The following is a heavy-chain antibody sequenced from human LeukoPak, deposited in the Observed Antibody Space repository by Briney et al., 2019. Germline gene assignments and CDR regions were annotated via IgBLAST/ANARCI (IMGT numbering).Heavy chain of an antibody. V-gene: IGHV4-38-2*02. Sequence: SETLSLTCTVSGYSISSGYYWGWIRQPPGKGLEWIGSIYHSGSTYYNPSLKSRVTISVDTSKNQFSLKLSSVTAADTAVYYCARLLADHPDYWGQGTLVTVSS. CDR1: GYSISSGYY. CDR2: IYHSGST. J-gene: IGHJ4*02. D-gene: IGHD1-14*01. CDR3: ARLLADHPDY.